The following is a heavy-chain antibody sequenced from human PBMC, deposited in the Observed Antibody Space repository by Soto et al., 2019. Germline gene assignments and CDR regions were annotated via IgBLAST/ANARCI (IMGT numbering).Heavy chain of an antibody. D-gene: IGHD2-15*01. V-gene: IGHV3-74*01. CDR1: GFTFSSYW. CDR2: INSDGSST. J-gene: IGHJ4*02. Sequence: EVQLVESGGGLVQPGGSLRLSCAASGFTFSSYWMHWVRQAPGKGLVWVSRINSDGSSTSYADSVNGRFTISRDNAKNTLYLQMNSLIAADTAVYYCVRTSLVVAAATREDYWGQGTLVTVSS. CDR3: VRTSLVVAAATREDY.